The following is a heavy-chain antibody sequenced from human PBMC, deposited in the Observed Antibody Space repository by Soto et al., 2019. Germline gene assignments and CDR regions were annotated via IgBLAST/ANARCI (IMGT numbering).Heavy chain of an antibody. Sequence: GGSLRLSCAASGFTFSTYGMHWVRQAPGKGLEWVAVISYDGSNKYYADSVKGRFTISRDNSKNTLYLQMNSLRAEDTAVYYCAREWVVPAAKPPLHQNAVDYYYYYGMDVWGQGTTVTVSS. J-gene: IGHJ6*02. CDR2: ISYDGSNK. V-gene: IGHV3-30*03. D-gene: IGHD2-2*01. CDR3: AREWVVPAAKPPLHQNAVDYYYYYGMDV. CDR1: GFTFSTYG.